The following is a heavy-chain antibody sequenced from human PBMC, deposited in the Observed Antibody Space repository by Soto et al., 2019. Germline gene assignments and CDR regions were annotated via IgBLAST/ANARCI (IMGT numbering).Heavy chain of an antibody. Sequence: GGYLRLSCTGSGFNFGGYTVNWVRQAPGKGLEWVSSISSSNTYIFYADTVKGRFFLSRDNAKNSVYLQINRLRTEDTALYYCASAMTMGWSPQGYWGQGTPVTVSS. CDR2: ISSSNTYI. CDR1: GFNFGGYT. V-gene: IGHV3-21*04. J-gene: IGHJ4*02. D-gene: IGHD3-10*01. CDR3: ASAMTMGWSPQGY.